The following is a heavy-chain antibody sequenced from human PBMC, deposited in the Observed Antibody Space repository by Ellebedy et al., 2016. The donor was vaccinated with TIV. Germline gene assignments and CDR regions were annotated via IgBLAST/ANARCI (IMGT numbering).Heavy chain of an antibody. CDR1: AGTFSSYA. Sequence: AASVKVSCKASAGTFSSYAISWVRQAPGQGLEWMGRIIPILGIANYAQKFQGRVTITADKSTSTAYMELRSLRSEDTAVYYCARDRDSSSWYFGGYYYYGMDVWGQGTTVTVSS. D-gene: IGHD6-13*01. J-gene: IGHJ6*02. CDR2: IIPILGIA. CDR3: ARDRDSSSWYFGGYYYYGMDV. V-gene: IGHV1-69*04.